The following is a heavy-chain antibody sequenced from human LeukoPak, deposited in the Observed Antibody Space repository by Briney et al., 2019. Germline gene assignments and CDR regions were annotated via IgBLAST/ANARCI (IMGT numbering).Heavy chain of an antibody. Sequence: PGGSLRLSCAASGFTFSTYAMSWVRQAPGKGLEWVSTISDIYKTNYADSVKGRFTVSRDNSKTTLFLQMNSLRVEDTAIYYCARDPGGSFDYWGQGNMVIVSS. V-gene: IGHV3-23*01. CDR1: GFTFSTYA. D-gene: IGHD1-26*01. J-gene: IGHJ4*02. CDR2: ISDIYKT. CDR3: ARDPGGSFDY.